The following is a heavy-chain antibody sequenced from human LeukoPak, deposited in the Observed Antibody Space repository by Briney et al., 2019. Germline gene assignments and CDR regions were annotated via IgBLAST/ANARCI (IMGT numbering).Heavy chain of an antibody. Sequence: SETLSLTCAIYGGSFSGYFWSWFRQPPGKGLEWIGEINRSGSTNYNSSLSLKSRVTISVDTSKNQFSLKLSSVTAADTAIYYCVRRARENRAYYFDYWGQGSLVTVSP. CDR1: GGSFSGYF. CDR3: VRRARENRAYYFDY. CDR2: INRSGST. D-gene: IGHD2/OR15-2a*01. V-gene: IGHV4-34*01. J-gene: IGHJ4*02.